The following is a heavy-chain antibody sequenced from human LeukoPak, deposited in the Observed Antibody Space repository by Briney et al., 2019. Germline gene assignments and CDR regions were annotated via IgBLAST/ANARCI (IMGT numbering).Heavy chain of an antibody. J-gene: IGHJ4*02. V-gene: IGHV1-69*05. CDR2: IIPIFGTA. D-gene: IGHD2-2*02. CDR1: GGTFSSYA. CDR3: ARGHCSSTSCYSVDY. Sequence: ASVKVSCKVSGGTFSSYAISWVRQAPGQGLEWMGGIIPIFGTANYAQKFQGRVTITTDESTSTAYMELSSLRSEDTAVYYCARGHCSSTSCYSVDYWGQGTLVTVSS.